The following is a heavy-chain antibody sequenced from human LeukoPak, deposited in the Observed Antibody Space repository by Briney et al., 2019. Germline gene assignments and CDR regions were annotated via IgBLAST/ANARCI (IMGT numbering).Heavy chain of an antibody. CDR2: IYTSGST. Sequence: SQTLSLTCTVSGGSISSGSYYWSWIRQPAGKGLEWIGRIYTSGSTNYNPSLKSRVTISVDTSKNLFSLKLSSVTAADTAVYYCARARSAIAARGYYYGMDVWGQGTTVTVSS. D-gene: IGHD6-6*01. CDR3: ARARSAIAARGYYYGMDV. CDR1: GGSISSGSYY. V-gene: IGHV4-61*02. J-gene: IGHJ6*02.